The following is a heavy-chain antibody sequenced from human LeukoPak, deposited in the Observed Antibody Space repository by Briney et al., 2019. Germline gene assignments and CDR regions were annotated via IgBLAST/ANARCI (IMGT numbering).Heavy chain of an antibody. CDR1: EFTVSVNY. CDR2: INWNGGST. CDR3: ARATDSSGYSLLY. Sequence: GGSLTLSCAASEFTVSVNYMSWVRQAPGKGLEWVSGINWNGGSTGYADSVKGRFTISRDNAKNSLYLQMNSLRAEDTALYYCARATDSSGYSLLYWGQGTLVTVSS. J-gene: IGHJ4*02. D-gene: IGHD3-22*01. V-gene: IGHV3-20*04.